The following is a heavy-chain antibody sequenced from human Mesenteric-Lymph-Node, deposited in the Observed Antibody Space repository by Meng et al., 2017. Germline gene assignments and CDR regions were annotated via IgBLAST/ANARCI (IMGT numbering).Heavy chain of an antibody. CDR1: GFTFSSYS. D-gene: IGHD1-26*01. CDR2: ISSNSYYI. Sequence: EVQLVESGGGLVKPWGSLILSCAASGFTFSSYSMNWVRQAPGKGLEWVSYISSNSYYISYADSVKGRFTISRDNVKNSVYLQMNSLRAEDTAVYYCAEGSGSYAVAYWGQGTLVTVSS. V-gene: IGHV3-21*01. CDR3: AEGSGSYAVAY. J-gene: IGHJ4*02.